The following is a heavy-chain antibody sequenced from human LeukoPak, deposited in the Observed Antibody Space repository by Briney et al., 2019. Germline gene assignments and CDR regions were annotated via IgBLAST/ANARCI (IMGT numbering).Heavy chain of an antibody. V-gene: IGHV3-48*03. CDR2: ISSSGSTI. CDR1: GFIFSNYD. D-gene: IGHD2/OR15-2a*01. J-gene: IGHJ4*02. Sequence: WGSLRLSCAASGFIFSNYDLNWVRQAPGKGLEWFSYISSSGSTIYYTDSVKGRFTISRDNAKNSLYLQMNSLRAEDTAVYYCASGSFGVYWGQGTLVTVSS. CDR3: ASGSFGVY.